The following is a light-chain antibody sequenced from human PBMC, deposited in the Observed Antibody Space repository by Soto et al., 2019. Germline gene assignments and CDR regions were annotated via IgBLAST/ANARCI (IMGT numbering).Light chain of an antibody. CDR1: NSILGDYNL. J-gene: IGLJ1*01. V-gene: IGLV2-23*02. CDR2: EVT. Sequence: QSVLTQPASVSGSPGQSIAISCTGTNSILGDYNLVSWFQQHPGEVPKLIIYEVTRRPSGVSNRFSGSKSGNTASLTISGLQAEDEAQYYCCSFAGMSTFVFGTGTKVTVL. CDR3: CSFAGMSTFV.